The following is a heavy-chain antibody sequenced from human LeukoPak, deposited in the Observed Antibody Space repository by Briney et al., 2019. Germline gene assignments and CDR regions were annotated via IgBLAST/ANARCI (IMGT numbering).Heavy chain of an antibody. CDR2: IIPIFGTA. J-gene: IGHJ3*02. V-gene: IGHV1-69*13. CDR1: GDTFSSYA. D-gene: IGHD1-26*01. Sequence: GASVKVSCKAAGDTFSSYAISWVRQAPGQGLEWMGGIIPIFGTANYAQKFQGRVTITADESTSTAYMELSSLRSEDTAVYYCARDHLLGGASDIWGQGTTVTVSS. CDR3: ARDHLLGGASDI.